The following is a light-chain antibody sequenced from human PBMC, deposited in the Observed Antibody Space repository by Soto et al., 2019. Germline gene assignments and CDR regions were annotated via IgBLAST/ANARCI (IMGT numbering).Light chain of an antibody. CDR2: DAS. CDR3: QQRSNGPLFT. J-gene: IGKJ3*01. V-gene: IGKV3-11*01. Sequence: EIVLTQSPATLSLSPGERATLSCRASQSVGSNLAWYQQKPGQAPRLLIYDASNRATGIPARFSGNGSGTDFTLTISSLAPEDFAVYYCQQRSNGPLFTFGPGTKVDIK. CDR1: QSVGSN.